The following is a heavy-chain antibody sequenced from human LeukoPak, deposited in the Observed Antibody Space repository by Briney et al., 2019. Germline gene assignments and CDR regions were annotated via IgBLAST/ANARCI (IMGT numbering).Heavy chain of an antibody. J-gene: IGHJ4*02. D-gene: IGHD6-19*01. V-gene: IGHV5-51*01. CDR2: IYPGDSHT. CDR3: TRSSYASGWSLDY. Sequence: KPGEPLNFSGKSSGSRFGNYWIAWVRQLPGKGLEWLAIIYPGDSHTRYSPSFQGQVTISADRSISTAYLQWSSLKASDTAMYYCTRSSYASGWSLDYWGQGTLVTVSS. CDR1: GSRFGNYW.